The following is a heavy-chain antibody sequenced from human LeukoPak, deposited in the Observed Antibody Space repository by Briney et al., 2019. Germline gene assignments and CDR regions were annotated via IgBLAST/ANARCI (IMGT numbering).Heavy chain of an antibody. D-gene: IGHD3-22*01. V-gene: IGHV1-2*02. CDR1: GYTFTGYF. Sequence: GASVKVSCKASGYTFTGYFMHWVRQAPGQGLEWMGWINPNSGGTNYAQKFQGRVTMTRDTSISTAYMELSRLRSDDTAVYYCARVSYYYDSSGYTYRGWYFDLWGRGTLVTVSS. CDR2: INPNSGGT. J-gene: IGHJ2*01. CDR3: ARVSYYYDSSGYTYRGWYFDL.